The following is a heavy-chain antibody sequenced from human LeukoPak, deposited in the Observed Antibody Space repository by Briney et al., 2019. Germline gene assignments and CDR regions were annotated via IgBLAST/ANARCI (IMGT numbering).Heavy chain of an antibody. CDR3: ALGATGAFDI. D-gene: IGHD1-26*01. V-gene: IGHV3-23*01. J-gene: IGHJ3*02. Sequence: PGGSLRLSCAASGFTFSSYGMSWVRQAPGKGLGWVSAISGSGGSTYYADSVKGRFTISRDNSKNTLYLQMTSLRAEDTAVYYCALGATGAFDIWGQGTMVTVSS. CDR2: ISGSGGST. CDR1: GFTFSSYG.